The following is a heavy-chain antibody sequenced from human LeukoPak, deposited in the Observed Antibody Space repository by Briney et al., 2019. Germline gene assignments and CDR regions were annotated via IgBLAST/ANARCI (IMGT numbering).Heavy chain of an antibody. J-gene: IGHJ4*02. CDR1: GYTFTTYW. V-gene: IGHV5-51*01. CDR2: IYPGDSDT. D-gene: IGHD3-10*01. CDR3: ASSSRPYGTGTYSYDY. Sequence: GASVKVSCKASGYTFTTYWIGWVRQMPGKGLEWMGVIYPGDSDTRYSPSFQGQVTISADKSISTAYLQWSRLKASDTAMYYCASSSRPYGTGTYSYDYWGQGTLVTVSS.